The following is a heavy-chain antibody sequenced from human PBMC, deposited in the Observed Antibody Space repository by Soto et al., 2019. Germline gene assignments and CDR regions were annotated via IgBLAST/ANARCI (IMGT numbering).Heavy chain of an antibody. CDR2: ISASGGST. V-gene: IGHV3-23*01. D-gene: IGHD3-10*01. CDR1: GFTFGSYA. J-gene: IGHJ4*02. Sequence: GGSLRLSCAASGFTFGSYAMSWVRQAPGKGLEWVSAISASGGSTYYADSVKGRFTISRDNSKNTLYLQMNSLRAEDTAVYYCAKDTTRKSVGGFDYWGQGTLVTVSS. CDR3: AKDTTRKSVGGFDY.